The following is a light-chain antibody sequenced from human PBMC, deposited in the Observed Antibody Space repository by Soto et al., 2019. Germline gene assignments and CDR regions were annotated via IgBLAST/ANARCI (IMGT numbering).Light chain of an antibody. V-gene: IGKV3-15*01. Sequence: EVVMTQSAATLSGSPGERVTLSCGASQSVRSNLAWYQQKPGQSPRLLIYGASTRATGIPARFSGSGSGTDFTLTISSLETEDFAVYYCQQRSNWPPTFGGGTKVDIK. J-gene: IGKJ4*01. CDR2: GAS. CDR3: QQRSNWPPT. CDR1: QSVRSN.